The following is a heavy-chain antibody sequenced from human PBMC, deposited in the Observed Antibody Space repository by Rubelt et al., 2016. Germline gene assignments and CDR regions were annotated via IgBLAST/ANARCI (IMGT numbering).Heavy chain of an antibody. CDR2: INHSGST. V-gene: IGHV4-34*01. CDR3: ARADYYDSSGYHNWFDP. J-gene: IGHJ5*02. D-gene: IGHD3-22*01. CDR1: GGSFSGYY. Sequence: QVQLQQWGAGLLKPSETLSLTCAVYGGSFSGYYWSWIRQPPGKGLEWIGEINHSGSTNYNPSLKSRVTIPVDTSKNQFSLKLSSVTAADTAVYYCARADYYDSSGYHNWFDPWGQGTLVTVSS.